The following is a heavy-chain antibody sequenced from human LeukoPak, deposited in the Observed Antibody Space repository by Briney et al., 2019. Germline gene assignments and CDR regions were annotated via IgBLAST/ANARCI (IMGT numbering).Heavy chain of an antibody. CDR1: GFTFRSYA. Sequence: PGGSLRLSCAASGFTFRSYAMSWVRQAPGKGLEWVSSISSSSSYIYYADSVKGRFTISRDNAKNSLYLQMNSLRAEVTAVYYCARAGGDYGDYNFDYWGQGTLVTVSS. V-gene: IGHV3-21*01. CDR2: ISSSSSYI. CDR3: ARAGGDYGDYNFDY. J-gene: IGHJ4*02. D-gene: IGHD4-17*01.